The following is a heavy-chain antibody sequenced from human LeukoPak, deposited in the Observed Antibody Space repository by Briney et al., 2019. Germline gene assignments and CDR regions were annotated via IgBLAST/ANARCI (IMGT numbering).Heavy chain of an antibody. V-gene: IGHV4-59*08. Sequence: MTSETLSLTCTVSGGSISSYYWSWIRQPPGKGLEWIGYIYYSGSTNYNPSLKSRVTISVDTSKNQFSLNLNSVTAADTAVYFCARHSWVNGYFDFWGQGTLVTVSS. CDR3: ARHSWVNGYFDF. D-gene: IGHD4-17*01. J-gene: IGHJ4*02. CDR1: GGSISSYY. CDR2: IYYSGST.